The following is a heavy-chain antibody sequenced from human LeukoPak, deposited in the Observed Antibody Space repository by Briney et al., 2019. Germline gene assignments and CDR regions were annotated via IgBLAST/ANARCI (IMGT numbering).Heavy chain of an antibody. Sequence: SPTLSLTRAVYGGSFSGYYWSSIRQPPGKGLEWIGEINHSGSTNYNPSLKSRVTISVDTSKNQFSLKLSSVTAADTDVYYCARGVADTTMAFDYWGQGTLVTVSS. CDR2: INHSGST. CDR1: GGSFSGYY. D-gene: IGHD5-18*01. CDR3: ARGVADTTMAFDY. J-gene: IGHJ4*02. V-gene: IGHV4-34*01.